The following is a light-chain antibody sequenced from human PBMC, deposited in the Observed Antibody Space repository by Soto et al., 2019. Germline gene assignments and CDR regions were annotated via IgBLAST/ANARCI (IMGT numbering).Light chain of an antibody. CDR3: SSYTSSSTYV. J-gene: IGLJ1*01. V-gene: IGLV2-18*02. CDR2: DVS. Sequence: QSVLTQPPSVSGSPGQSVTISCTGTSSDVGSSNGVSWYQQPPGTAPKLMIYDVSNRPSGVPDRFSGSKSGNTASLTISGLQAEDEADYYCSSYTSSSTYVFGTSTQLTL. CDR1: SSDVGSSNG.